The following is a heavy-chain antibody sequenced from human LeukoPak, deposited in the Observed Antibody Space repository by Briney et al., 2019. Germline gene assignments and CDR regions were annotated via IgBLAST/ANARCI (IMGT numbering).Heavy chain of an antibody. J-gene: IGHJ4*02. D-gene: IGHD4-23*01. V-gene: IGHV3-21*01. Sequence: GGSLRLSCAASKFTFRSSAMNWVRQAPGKGLEWVSSISSGGSYIYYADSVKGRFTISRDNAKNSLYLQMNSLRAEDTAVYYCARDGPGGHFDYWGQGTLVTVSS. CDR3: ARDGPGGHFDY. CDR1: KFTFRSSA. CDR2: ISSGGSYI.